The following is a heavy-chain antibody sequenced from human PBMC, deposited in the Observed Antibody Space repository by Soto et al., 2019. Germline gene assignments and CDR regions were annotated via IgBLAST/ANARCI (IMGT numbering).Heavy chain of an antibody. CDR3: VKNIGGFSGYANFDY. J-gene: IGHJ4*02. CDR1: VFTFSNDD. D-gene: IGHD5-12*01. CDR2: ITAGGFNT. Sequence: EVQLLESGGDLVQPGGSLRLSCVVSVFTFSNDDLSWVRQASGKGLEWVSAITAGGFNTYYADSVKGRFTISRDNSKNTLYLQMNSLRAEDTAVYYYVKNIGGFSGYANFDYWGQGTLVTVSS. V-gene: IGHV3-23*01.